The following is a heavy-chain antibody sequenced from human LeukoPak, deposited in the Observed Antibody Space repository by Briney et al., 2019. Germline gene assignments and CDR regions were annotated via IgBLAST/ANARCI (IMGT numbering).Heavy chain of an antibody. V-gene: IGHV3-13*01. Sequence: GGSLRLSCTASGFSFSSFDRHWVRQVPGEGLEWVSGIGKAGDTHYPGSVKGRFTISRGNGRNSLYLQMNSLKAGDTAVYYCARVPSGHGLYVWGQGRTVTVSS. J-gene: IGHJ6*02. CDR2: IGKAGDT. D-gene: IGHD5-12*01. CDR1: GFSFSSFD. CDR3: ARVPSGHGLYV.